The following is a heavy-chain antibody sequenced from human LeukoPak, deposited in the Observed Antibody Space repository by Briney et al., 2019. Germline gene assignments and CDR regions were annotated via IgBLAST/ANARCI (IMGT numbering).Heavy chain of an antibody. D-gene: IGHD1-26*01. CDR1: GGTFSSYA. V-gene: IGHV1-69*05. Sequence: WASVKVSCKASGGTFSSYAISWVRQAPGQGLEWMGGIIPIFGTANYAQKLQGRVTITTDESTSTAYMELSSLRSEDTAVYYCARVSGSYVNWFDPWGQGTLVTVSS. J-gene: IGHJ5*02. CDR3: ARVSGSYVNWFDP. CDR2: IIPIFGTA.